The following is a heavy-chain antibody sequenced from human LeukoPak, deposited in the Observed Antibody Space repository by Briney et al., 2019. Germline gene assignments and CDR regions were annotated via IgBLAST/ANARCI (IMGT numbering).Heavy chain of an antibody. CDR1: GFTFSNAW. J-gene: IGHJ6*03. CDR3: TGKTSEDIVLVPAAILYYYYYMDV. Sequence: GGSLRLSCAASGFTFSNAWMSWVRQAPGKGLEWVGRIKSKTDGGTTDYAAPVKGRFTISRDDSKNTLYLQMNSLKTEDTAVYYCTGKTSEDIVLVPAAILYYYYYMDVWGKGTTVTVSS. V-gene: IGHV3-15*01. CDR2: IKSKTDGGTT. D-gene: IGHD2-2*01.